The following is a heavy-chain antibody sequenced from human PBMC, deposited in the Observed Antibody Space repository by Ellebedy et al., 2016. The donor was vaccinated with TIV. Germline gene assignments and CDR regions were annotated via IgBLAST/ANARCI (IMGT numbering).Heavy chain of an antibody. Sequence: MPSETLSLTCTVSGGSISGYHWNWIRRPPGKGLEWIGYVHYDGSTNYNPSLKSRVSMSVDRSQNQFSLRLNFVTTADTAMYDCARGAHYREAFDIWGQGTVVTVSS. CDR3: ARGAHYREAFDI. V-gene: IGHV4-59*01. CDR1: GGSISGYH. D-gene: IGHD3-10*01. CDR2: VHYDGST. J-gene: IGHJ3*02.